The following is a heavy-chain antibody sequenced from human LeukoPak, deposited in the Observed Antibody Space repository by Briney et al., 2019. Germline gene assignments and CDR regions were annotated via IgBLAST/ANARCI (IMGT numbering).Heavy chain of an antibody. CDR1: GYASSDVF. D-gene: IGHD6-6*01. V-gene: IGHV1-2*02. CDR2: INPSTGAR. J-gene: IGHJ5*02. Sequence: ASVTVSCKASGYASSDVFFNWVRQAPGQGLEWMGWINPSTGARIYAQKFQGRVTMDTSDSTIYMELRRLRSDDTAVYYCATGSITHTRDPWGPGTLVIVSS. CDR3: ATGSITHTRDP.